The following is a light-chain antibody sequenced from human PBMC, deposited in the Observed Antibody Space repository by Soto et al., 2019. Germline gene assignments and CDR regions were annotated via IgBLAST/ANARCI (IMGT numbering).Light chain of an antibody. J-gene: IGKJ2*01. Sequence: DIQMTQSPSSLSASVGDRVTITCRASQRIDTYVNWYQQKPGKAPNLLISAASNLQSAVPSRFSGSGSGTDFTLTINSLQPEDFASYYCQQSYRVPYTFGQGTTLEIK. V-gene: IGKV1-39*01. CDR3: QQSYRVPYT. CDR1: QRIDTY. CDR2: AAS.